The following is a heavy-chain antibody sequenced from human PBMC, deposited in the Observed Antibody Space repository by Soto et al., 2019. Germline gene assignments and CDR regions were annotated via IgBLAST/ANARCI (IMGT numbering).Heavy chain of an antibody. V-gene: IGHV1-46*01. J-gene: IGHJ6*02. CDR1: GYTFTSYY. D-gene: IGHD3-3*01. CDR3: ARSVLRFLEWLLAPNYGMDV. Sequence: ASVTVSCKASGYTFTSYYMHWVRQAPGQGLEWMGIINPSGGSTSYAQKFQGRVTMTRDTSTSTVYMELSSLRSEDTAVYYCARSVLRFLEWLLAPNYGMDVWGQGTTVTVSS. CDR2: INPSGGST.